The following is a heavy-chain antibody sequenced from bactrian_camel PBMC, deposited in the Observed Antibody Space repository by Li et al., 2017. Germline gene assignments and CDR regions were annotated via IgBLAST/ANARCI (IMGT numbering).Heavy chain of an antibody. D-gene: IGHD4*01. Sequence: QLVESGGGSVQAGGSLRLSCAISGYTYSSYCMGWFRQAPGKEREGVAAIYTGGGSTYYADSVKGRFTISQDNAKNTLYLQMNSLKPEDTAMYYCAADHCLSIGGIATMSADNYWGQGTQVTVS. J-gene: IGHJ4*01. CDR2: IYTGGGST. V-gene: IGHV3S28*01. CDR3: AADHCLSIGGIATMSADNY. CDR1: GYTYSSYC.